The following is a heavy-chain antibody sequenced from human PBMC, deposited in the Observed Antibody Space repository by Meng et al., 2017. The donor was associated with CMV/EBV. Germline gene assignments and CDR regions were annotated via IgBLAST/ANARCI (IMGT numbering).Heavy chain of an antibody. Sequence: GESLKISCTASGFSFSSFGVNWVRQAPGKGLEWLSSISASNNYIYYAASVKGRFTISRDNAKNSLYLEMNSLRAEDTALYYCARTPNLRSPDYWGQGTLVTVSS. CDR3: ARTPNLRSPDY. CDR1: GFSFSSFG. J-gene: IGHJ4*02. D-gene: IGHD4-17*01. CDR2: ISASNNYI. V-gene: IGHV3-21*01.